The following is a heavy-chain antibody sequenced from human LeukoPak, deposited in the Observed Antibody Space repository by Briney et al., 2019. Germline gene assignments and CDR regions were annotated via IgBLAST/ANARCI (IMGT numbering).Heavy chain of an antibody. CDR3: ARVNSWTEEPDTGFDY. CDR1: GDSVSTNSVA. D-gene: IGHD1-14*01. J-gene: IGHJ4*02. CDR2: TSYRSKWYN. V-gene: IGHV6-1*01. Sequence: SQTLSLTCAISGDSVSTNSVAWNWIRQSPSRGLEWLGRTSYRSKWYNDYAVSVKSRITITPDTSKNQLSLHLNSVTPEDTAVYYCARVNSWTEEPDTGFDYWGQGTLVTVSS.